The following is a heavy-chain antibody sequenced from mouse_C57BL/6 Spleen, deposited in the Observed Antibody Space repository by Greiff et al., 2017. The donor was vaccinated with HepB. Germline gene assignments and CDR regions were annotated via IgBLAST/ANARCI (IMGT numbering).Heavy chain of an antibody. Sequence: EVQVVESGGDLVKPGGSLKLSCAASGFTFSSYGMSWVRQTPDKRLEWVATISSGGSYTYYPDSVKGRFPISRDNAKNTLYLQMSSLKSEDTAMYYCARHGDDYDAVYYAMDYWGQGTSVTVSS. CDR3: ARHGDDYDAVYYAMDY. J-gene: IGHJ4*01. V-gene: IGHV5-6*01. D-gene: IGHD2-4*01. CDR1: GFTFSSYG. CDR2: ISSGGSYT.